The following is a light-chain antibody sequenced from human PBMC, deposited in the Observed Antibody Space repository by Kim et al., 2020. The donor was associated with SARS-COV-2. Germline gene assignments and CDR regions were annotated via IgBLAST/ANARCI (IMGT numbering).Light chain of an antibody. CDR2: DVT. Sequence: PSLTVSCTGTSSDGGGSEHVSWYQQYPGKAPKLMIYDVTNRPSGVSTRFSASKSGNTASLTISGLQAEDEADYYCTSSGSGATVIFGGGTQLTVL. J-gene: IGLJ2*01. CDR1: SSDGGGSEH. V-gene: IGLV2-14*03. CDR3: TSSGSGATVI.